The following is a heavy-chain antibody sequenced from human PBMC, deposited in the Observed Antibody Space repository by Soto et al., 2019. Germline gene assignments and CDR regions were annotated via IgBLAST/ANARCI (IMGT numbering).Heavy chain of an antibody. Sequence: GGSLRLSCAASGFTFSTSGMHWVRQAPGKGLEWVAVISHDGRNKYFADSVQGRFTISRDNSKNTLYLHLNSLRADDTAVYYCARDSGVPMVVEGVSAYYFDYWGQGTLVTVSS. CDR2: ISHDGRNK. D-gene: IGHD2-15*01. CDR1: GFTFSTSG. V-gene: IGHV3-30*03. J-gene: IGHJ4*02. CDR3: ARDSGVPMVVEGVSAYYFDY.